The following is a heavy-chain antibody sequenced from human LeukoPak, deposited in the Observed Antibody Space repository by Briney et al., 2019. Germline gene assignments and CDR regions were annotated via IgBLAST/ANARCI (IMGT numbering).Heavy chain of an antibody. D-gene: IGHD4-17*01. CDR1: GLTGSHNY. Sequence: GGSLRLSCAASGLTGSHNYVSWVRQAPGKVLEWVSAIHTSGDTCYADSVRGRFTISRDTSKNTLYLQINSLRVEDTAGYYCIVFGDSNHWGQGTLVTVSS. J-gene: IGHJ5*02. V-gene: IGHV3-53*01. CDR3: IVFGDSNH. CDR2: IHTSGDT.